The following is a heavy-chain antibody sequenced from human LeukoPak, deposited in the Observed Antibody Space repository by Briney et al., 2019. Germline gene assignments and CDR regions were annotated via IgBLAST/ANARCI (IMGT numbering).Heavy chain of an antibody. CDR1: GFTFDDYA. CDR3: ARFGGIIRDAFDI. V-gene: IGHV3-9*01. Sequence: SGGSLRLSCAASGFTFDDYAMHWVRQAPGKGLEWVSGISWNSGSIGYADSVKGRFTISRDNAKNSLYLQMNSLRVEDTAVYYCARFGGIIRDAFDIWGQGTMVTVSS. J-gene: IGHJ3*02. CDR2: ISWNSGSI. D-gene: IGHD3-16*01.